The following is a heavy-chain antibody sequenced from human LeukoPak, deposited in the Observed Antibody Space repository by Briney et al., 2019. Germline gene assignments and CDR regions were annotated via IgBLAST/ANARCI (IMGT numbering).Heavy chain of an antibody. CDR1: GYTFTSYG. V-gene: IGHV1-18*01. J-gene: IGHJ4*02. Sequence: ASVKVSCKASGYTFTSYGISWVRQAPGQGLEWMGWISAYNGNTNYAQKLQGRVTMTTDTSTSTAYMELRSLRSGDTAVYYRARGGVSSGWYGSYFDYWGQGTLVTVSS. D-gene: IGHD6-19*01. CDR2: ISAYNGNT. CDR3: ARGGVSSGWYGSYFDY.